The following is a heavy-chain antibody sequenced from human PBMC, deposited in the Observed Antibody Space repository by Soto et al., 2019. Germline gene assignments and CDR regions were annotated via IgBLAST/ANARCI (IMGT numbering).Heavy chain of an antibody. CDR1: GYTLPNFG. V-gene: IGHV1-18*01. Sequence: ASVKVSCKASGYTLPNFGLSWVRQAPGQGLEWMGCISAYTANTNYAQKLQDRVTMTTDTSTSTAFLELRSLRSDDTAVYYCARENSGSYHRHFDYWGQGTLVTVSS. J-gene: IGHJ4*01. D-gene: IGHD1-26*01. CDR2: ISAYTANT. CDR3: ARENSGSYHRHFDY.